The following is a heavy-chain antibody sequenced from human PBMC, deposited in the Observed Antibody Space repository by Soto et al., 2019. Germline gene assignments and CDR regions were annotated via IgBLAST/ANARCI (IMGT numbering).Heavy chain of an antibody. J-gene: IGHJ4*02. V-gene: IGHV1-3*01. CDR3: ARSIVVVTALDY. D-gene: IGHD2-21*02. Sequence: ASVKVSCQASGYTFTSYAMHWVRQAPGQRLEWMGWINAGNGDTKYSQKFQGRVTITRDTSASTAYMELSSLRSEDTAVYYCARSIVVVTALDYWGQGTLVTVSS. CDR2: INAGNGDT. CDR1: GYTFTSYA.